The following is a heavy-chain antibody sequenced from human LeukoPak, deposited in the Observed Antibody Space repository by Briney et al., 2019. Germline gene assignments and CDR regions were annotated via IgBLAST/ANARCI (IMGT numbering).Heavy chain of an antibody. Sequence: SVKVSCKASGYTFTGYYMHWVRQAPGQGLEWMGGIIPIFGTANYAQKFQGRVTITADESTSTAYMELSSLRSEDTAVYYCATYYYDSSGYYFDYWGQGTLVTVSS. J-gene: IGHJ4*02. CDR3: ATYYYDSSGYYFDY. CDR1: GYTFTGYY. V-gene: IGHV1-69*13. CDR2: IIPIFGTA. D-gene: IGHD3-22*01.